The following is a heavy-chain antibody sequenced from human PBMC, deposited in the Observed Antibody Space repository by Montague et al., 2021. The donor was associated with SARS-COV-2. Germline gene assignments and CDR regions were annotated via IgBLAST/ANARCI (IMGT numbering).Heavy chain of an antibody. J-gene: IGHJ6*02. CDR2: IYYSGST. CDR3: ARDQGYNWNYYYYYGMDG. CDR1: GGSISSSSYY. V-gene: IGHV4-61*01. Sequence: SETLSLTCTVSGGSISSSSYYWGWIRQPPGKGLEWIGYIYYSGSTNYNPSLKSRVTISVDTSKNQFSLKLSSVTAADTAVYYCARDQGYNWNYYYYYGMDGWGQGTTVTVSS. D-gene: IGHD1-20*01.